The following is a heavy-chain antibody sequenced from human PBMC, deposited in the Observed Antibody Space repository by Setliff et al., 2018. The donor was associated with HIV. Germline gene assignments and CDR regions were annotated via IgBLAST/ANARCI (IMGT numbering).Heavy chain of an antibody. CDR2: IYHSGTT. Sequence: SETLSLTCAVSGYSISSGYYWGWIRQPPGKGLEWVGSIYHSGTTYYNPSLKSRVTISVDTSKNQFSLKLSSVTAADTAVYYCARETNASGSLTAYWYFDLWGRGTLVTVSS. D-gene: IGHD3-10*01. CDR3: ARETNASGSLTAYWYFDL. J-gene: IGHJ2*01. V-gene: IGHV4-38-2*02. CDR1: GYSISSGYY.